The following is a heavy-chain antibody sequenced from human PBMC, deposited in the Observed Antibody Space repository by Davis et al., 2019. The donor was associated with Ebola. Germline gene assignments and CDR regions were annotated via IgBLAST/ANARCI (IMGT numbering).Heavy chain of an antibody. J-gene: IGHJ4*02. V-gene: IGHV1-2*06. CDR2: IDPSTGST. Sequence: ASVKVSCKASGYTFTGYDIHWVRQAPGQGLVWMGRIDPSTGSTNYAQRLQGRVTMTRDTSIRTLYMELNRLKSDDTAIYYCARVNTFCGGDCYSYWGQGTQVTVSS. CDR1: GYTFTGYD. D-gene: IGHD2-21*02. CDR3: ARVNTFCGGDCYSY.